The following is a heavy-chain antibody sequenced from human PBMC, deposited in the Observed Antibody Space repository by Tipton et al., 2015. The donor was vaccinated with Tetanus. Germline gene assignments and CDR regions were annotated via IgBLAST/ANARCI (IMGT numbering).Heavy chain of an antibody. V-gene: IGHV3-23*01. CDR1: GFTFSSYA. CDR3: AKAYNWNDVGDFDY. J-gene: IGHJ4*02. D-gene: IGHD1-20*01. CDR2: ISGSGGST. Sequence: SLRLSCAASGFTFSSYAMSWVRQAPGKGLEWVSAISGSGGSTYYADSVKGRFTISRDNSKNTPYLQMNSLRAEDTAVYYCAKAYNWNDVGDFDYWGQGTLVTVSS.